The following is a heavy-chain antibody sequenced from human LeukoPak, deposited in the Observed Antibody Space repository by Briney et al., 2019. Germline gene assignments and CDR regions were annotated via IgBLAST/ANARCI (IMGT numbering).Heavy chain of an antibody. CDR3: AIDYESTAMAPLDY. D-gene: IGHD5-18*01. CDR2: ISWNSGSI. CDR1: GFTFDDYA. Sequence: GRSLRLSCAASGFTFDDYAMHWVRQARGKGLEWVSGISWNSGSIGYADSVKGRFTISRDNAKNSLYLQMNSLRAADTALYYCAIDYESTAMAPLDYWGQGTLVTVSS. V-gene: IGHV3-9*01. J-gene: IGHJ4*02.